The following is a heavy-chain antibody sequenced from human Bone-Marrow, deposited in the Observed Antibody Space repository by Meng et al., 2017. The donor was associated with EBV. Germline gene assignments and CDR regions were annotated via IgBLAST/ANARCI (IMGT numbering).Heavy chain of an antibody. CDR2: IYHSGST. CDR3: ASSDCSSTSCYPRY. CDR1: GGSISSGGYS. D-gene: IGHD2-2*01. V-gene: IGHV4-30-2*01. J-gene: IGHJ4*02. Sequence: LQLQESGSGLVTPSQTLSLTCAVSGGSISSGGYSWSWIRQPPGKGLEWIGYIYHSGSTYYNPSLKSRVTISVDRSKNQFSLKLSSVTAADTAVYYCASSDCSSTSCYPRYWGQGTLVTVSS.